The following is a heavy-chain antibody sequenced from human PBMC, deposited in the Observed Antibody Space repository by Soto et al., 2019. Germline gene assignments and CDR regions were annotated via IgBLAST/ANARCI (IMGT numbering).Heavy chain of an antibody. CDR2: ISDSGGST. Sequence: EVQLLESGGGLVQPGGSLRLSCAASGFTFSSYAMSWVRQAPGKGLEWVSAISDSGGSTYYADSVKGRFTISRDNSKSTLYLQVNSLRAEDTAVYYCAKDRGGSYYPFDYWGQGTLVTVST. J-gene: IGHJ4*02. D-gene: IGHD1-26*01. CDR1: GFTFSSYA. CDR3: AKDRGGSYYPFDY. V-gene: IGHV3-23*01.